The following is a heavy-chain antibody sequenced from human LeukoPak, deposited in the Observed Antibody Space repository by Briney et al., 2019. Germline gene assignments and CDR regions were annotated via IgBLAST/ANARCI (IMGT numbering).Heavy chain of an antibody. CDR1: GFTFRNYA. CDR3: ARGARKGDDYGGFFDY. V-gene: IGHV3-30*04. CDR2: VSYDGSYK. D-gene: IGHD4-23*01. J-gene: IGHJ4*02. Sequence: GGSLRLSCAASGFTFRNYAIHWVRQAPGKGLEWVAVVSYDGSYKDYADSVKGRFTISRDNSRNTLYLQMNSLRAQDTAVYYCARGARKGDDYGGFFDYWGQGTLVTVSS.